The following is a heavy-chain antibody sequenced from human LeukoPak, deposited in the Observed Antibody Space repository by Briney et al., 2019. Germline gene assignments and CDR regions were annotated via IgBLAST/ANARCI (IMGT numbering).Heavy chain of an antibody. CDR2: ISSSSSTI. CDR3: ARFPDQVVAFDI. J-gene: IGHJ3*02. D-gene: IGHD2-15*01. Sequence: GGSLRLSCATSGFTFSSYSMNWVRQAPGKGLEWVSYISSSSSTIYYADSVKGRFTISRDNAKNSLYLQMNSLRAEDTAVYYCARFPDQVVAFDIWGQGTMVTVSS. CDR1: GFTFSSYS. V-gene: IGHV3-48*01.